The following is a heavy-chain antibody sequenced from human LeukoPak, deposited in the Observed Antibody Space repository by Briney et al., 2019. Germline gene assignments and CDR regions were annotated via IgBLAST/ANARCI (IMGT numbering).Heavy chain of an antibody. CDR2: INPYTGAA. D-gene: IGHD3-22*01. Sequence: ASVKVSCKASGYTFTANYIHWVRQAPGQGLEWMGLINPYTGAANYTQNFQGRVTMTRDTSVSTANMHLSGLRSDDTAVYYCARGKSGYSPWGQGTPVTVSS. CDR3: ARGKSGYSP. J-gene: IGHJ4*02. V-gene: IGHV1-2*02. CDR1: GYTFTANY.